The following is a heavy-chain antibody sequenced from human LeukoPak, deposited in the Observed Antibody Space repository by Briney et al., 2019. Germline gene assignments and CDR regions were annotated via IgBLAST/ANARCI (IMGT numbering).Heavy chain of an antibody. V-gene: IGHV4-59*01. CDR3: ARTHCSSTSCYEMGAFDI. CDR1: GGSISSYY. CDR2: IYYSGST. J-gene: IGHJ3*02. Sequence: SETLSLTCTVSGGSISSYYWSWIRQPPGKGLEWIGYIYYSGSTNYNPSLKSRVTISVDTSKNQFSLKLSSVTAADTAVYYCARTHCSSTSCYEMGAFDIWGQGTMATVSS. D-gene: IGHD2-2*01.